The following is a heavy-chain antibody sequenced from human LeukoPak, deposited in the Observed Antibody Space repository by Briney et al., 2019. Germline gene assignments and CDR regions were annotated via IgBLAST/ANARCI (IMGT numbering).Heavy chain of an antibody. Sequence: GGSLRLSCAASGFTFSSYSMNWVRQAPGKGLEWVSYISSSSSTIYYADSVKGRFTISRDNAKNSLYLQMNSLRAEDTAVYYCARDSDSSGYYQYYFDYWGQGTLVTVSS. V-gene: IGHV3-48*04. CDR2: ISSSSSTI. CDR1: GFTFSSYS. CDR3: ARDSDSSGYYQYYFDY. D-gene: IGHD3-22*01. J-gene: IGHJ4*02.